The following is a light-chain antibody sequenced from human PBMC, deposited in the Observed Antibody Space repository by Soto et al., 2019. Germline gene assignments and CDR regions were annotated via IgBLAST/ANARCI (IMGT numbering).Light chain of an antibody. CDR1: QSISSY. V-gene: IGKV1-39*01. Sequence: DIQMTQSPSSLSASVGDRVTITCRASQSISSYLNWYQQKPGKAPKLLIYAASSLQSGVPSRFSGSGSGTDFTLTISSLQPEDFATYYCQQSYSTLHTFGPGTKLEIK. CDR3: QQSYSTLHT. CDR2: AAS. J-gene: IGKJ2*01.